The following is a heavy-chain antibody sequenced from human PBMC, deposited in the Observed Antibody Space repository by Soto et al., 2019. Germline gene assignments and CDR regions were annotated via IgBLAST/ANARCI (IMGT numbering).Heavy chain of an antibody. V-gene: IGHV3-23*01. CDR2: ISGSGGYT. Sequence: GGSLRLSCAASGFTFRNYAMSWVRHAPGKGLEWVSGISGSGGYTYYADSVKGRFTISRDNSKNTLYLQMNSLRAEDTAVYYCAKEGDLIGYNYGSCFDYWGQGTLVTVSS. J-gene: IGHJ4*02. CDR3: AKEGDLIGYNYGSCFDY. CDR1: GFTFRNYA. D-gene: IGHD5-18*01.